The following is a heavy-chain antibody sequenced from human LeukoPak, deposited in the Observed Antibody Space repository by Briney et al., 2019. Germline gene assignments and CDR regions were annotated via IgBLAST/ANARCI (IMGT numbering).Heavy chain of an antibody. CDR1: GFTFSSYS. J-gene: IGHJ4*02. V-gene: IGHV3-21*01. CDR3: ARVSPSVVRLSDY. D-gene: IGHD3-22*01. Sequence: PGGSLRLSCAASGFTFSSYSMNWVHQAPGKGLEWVSSISSSSSYIYYADSVKGRFTISRDNAKNSLYLQMNSLRAEDTAVYYCARVSPSVVRLSDYWGQGTLVTVSS. CDR2: ISSSSSYI.